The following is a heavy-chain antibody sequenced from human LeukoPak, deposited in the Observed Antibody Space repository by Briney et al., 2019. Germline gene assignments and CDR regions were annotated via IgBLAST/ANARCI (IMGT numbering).Heavy chain of an antibody. D-gene: IGHD1-14*01. CDR2: IKQEGSEK. Sequence: GGALRVSFAAPGVNLSCYWVRWGRPAPGKGAEWVANIKQEGSEKYYVDSVKGRFTISRDNAKNSLYLQMNSLRAEDTAVYYCARDQQPSLGLDYWGQGTLVTVSS. CDR3: ARDQQPSLGLDY. V-gene: IGHV3-7*01. J-gene: IGHJ4*02. CDR1: GVNLSCYW.